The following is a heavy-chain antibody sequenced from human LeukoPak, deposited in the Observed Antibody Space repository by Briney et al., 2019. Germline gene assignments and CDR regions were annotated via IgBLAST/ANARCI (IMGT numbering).Heavy chain of an antibody. CDR2: ISSSSSYI. V-gene: IGHV3-21*01. CDR3: ALRGRWLHWHAFDI. Sequence: GGSLRLSCAASGFTFSSYSMNWVRQAPGKGLEWVSSISSSSSYIYYADPVKGRFTISRDNAKNSLYLQMNSLRAEDTAVYYCALRGRWLHWHAFDIWGQGTMVTVSS. CDR1: GFTFSSYS. J-gene: IGHJ3*02. D-gene: IGHD5-24*01.